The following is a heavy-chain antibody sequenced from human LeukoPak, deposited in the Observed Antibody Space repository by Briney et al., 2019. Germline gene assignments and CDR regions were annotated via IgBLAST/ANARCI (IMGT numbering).Heavy chain of an antibody. CDR2: IGIRGDT. J-gene: IGHJ4*02. Sequence: GGSLRLSCAASGFTFIDYDMHWVRQAIGKGLEWVSAIGIRGDTHYSGSVKGRFTISRENGESSLYLQMNSLRAEDTAVYYYARGGIQVSGIDEFDYWGQGTLVTVSS. CDR3: ARGGIQVSGIDEFDY. V-gene: IGHV3-13*01. D-gene: IGHD6-19*01. CDR1: GFTFIDYD.